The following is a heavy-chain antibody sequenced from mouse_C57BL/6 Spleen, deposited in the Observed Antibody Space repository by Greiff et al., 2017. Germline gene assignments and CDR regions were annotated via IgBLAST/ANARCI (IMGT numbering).Heavy chain of an antibody. CDR2: ISDGGSYT. CDR3: ARDGYGNYDY. V-gene: IGHV5-4*01. J-gene: IGHJ2*01. D-gene: IGHD2-1*01. CDR1: GFTFSSYA. Sequence: EVKLVESGGGLVKPGGSLKLSCAASGFTFSSYAMSWVRQTPEKRLEWVATISDGGSYTYYPDNVKGRFTISRDNAKNNLYLQMSHLKSEDTAMYYCARDGYGNYDYWGQGTTLTVSS.